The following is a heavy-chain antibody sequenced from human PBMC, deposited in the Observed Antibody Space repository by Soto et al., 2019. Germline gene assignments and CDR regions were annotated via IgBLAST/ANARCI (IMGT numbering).Heavy chain of an antibody. CDR3: ARDLWGYCGTDCYPLDV. D-gene: IGHD2-21*02. V-gene: IGHV4-59*01. CDR1: GGSISRYY. CDR2: LYNTGST. J-gene: IGHJ6*02. Sequence: SETLSLTCTVSGGSISRYYWSWIRQPPGKGLEWIGYLYNTGSTIYNPSLKSRVTISVDTSRNQFSLKLNSLTAADTAVYYCARDLWGYCGTDCYPLDVWGQGTTVTVSS.